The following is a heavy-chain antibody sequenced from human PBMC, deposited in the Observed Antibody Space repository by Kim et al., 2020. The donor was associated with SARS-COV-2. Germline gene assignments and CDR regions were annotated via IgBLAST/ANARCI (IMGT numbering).Heavy chain of an antibody. J-gene: IGHJ4*02. Sequence: PSLRSRVTMSVDTSTNQFSLRLSSVTAADTAVYYCASTPRDGYNQKYFDYWGQGTLVTVSS. D-gene: IGHD5-12*01. CDR3: ASTPRDGYNQKYFDY. V-gene: IGHV4-4*07.